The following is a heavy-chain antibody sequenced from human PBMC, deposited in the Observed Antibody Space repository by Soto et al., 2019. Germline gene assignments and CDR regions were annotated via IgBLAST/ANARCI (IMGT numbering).Heavy chain of an antibody. D-gene: IGHD6-19*01. J-gene: IGHJ6*02. CDR1: GGSVASNSAA. CDR3: ARELIAVAGTRSVRYYYYGMDV. CDR2: TYYRSKWYN. V-gene: IGHV6-1*01. Sequence: PSQTLSLTCAISGGSVASNSAAWNWIRQSPSRGLEWLGRTYYRSKWYNDYAVSVKSRITINPDTSKNQFSLQLNSVTPEDTAVYYCARELIAVAGTRSVRYYYYGMDVWGQGTTVTVSS.